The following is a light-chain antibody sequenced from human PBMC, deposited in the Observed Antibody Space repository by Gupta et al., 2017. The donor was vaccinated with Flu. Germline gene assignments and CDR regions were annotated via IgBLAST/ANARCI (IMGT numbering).Light chain of an antibody. CDR1: SSDVGRYNY. CDR2: GVS. J-gene: IGLJ1*01. Sequence: QSALTQPASGSGSPGQSITVSCTGTSSDVGRYNYVSWYQQHPGKAPKLIIFGVSNRPSGISDRFSGSKSGSTASLTISGLQAEDEAHYYCSSYAGSNTLYVFGTGTMLTVL. V-gene: IGLV2-14*03. CDR3: SSYAGSNTLYV.